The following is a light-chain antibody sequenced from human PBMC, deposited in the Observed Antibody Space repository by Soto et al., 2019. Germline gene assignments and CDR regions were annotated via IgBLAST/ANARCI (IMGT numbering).Light chain of an antibody. CDR2: GAS. CDR1: QSVSSSQ. Sequence: EIVLTQSPGTLSLSPGERATLSCRASQSVSSSQLAWYQQRPGQAPRLLIYGASSRATGIADRFSGSGSGTDFTLTISRLEPEDFAVYYCQQRSNWWTFGQGTKVEIK. J-gene: IGKJ1*01. V-gene: IGKV3D-20*02. CDR3: QQRSNWWT.